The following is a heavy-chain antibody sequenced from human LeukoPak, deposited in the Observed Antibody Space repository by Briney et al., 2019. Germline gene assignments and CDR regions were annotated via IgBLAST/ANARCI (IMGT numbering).Heavy chain of an antibody. Sequence: GGSLRLSCAASGFTFSSYGMHWVRQAPGKGLEWVAFIRYDGSNKHYADSVKGRFTISRDNSKNTLYLQMNSLRAEDTAVYYCAKFLPTHIVVANYYFDYWGQGTLVTVSS. D-gene: IGHD2-21*01. CDR3: AKFLPTHIVVANYYFDY. CDR2: IRYDGSNK. CDR1: GFTFSSYG. V-gene: IGHV3-30*02. J-gene: IGHJ4*02.